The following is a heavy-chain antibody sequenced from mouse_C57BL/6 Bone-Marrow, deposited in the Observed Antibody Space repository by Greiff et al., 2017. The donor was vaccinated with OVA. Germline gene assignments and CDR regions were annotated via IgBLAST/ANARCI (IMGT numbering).Heavy chain of an antibody. Sequence: EVNVVESGGGLVKPGGSLKLSCAASGFTFSSYAMSWVRQTPEKRLEWVATISDGGSYTYYPDNVKGRFTISRDNAKNNLYLQMSHLKSEDTAMYYCARDLVVTTGYYFDYWGQGTTLTVSS. V-gene: IGHV5-4*01. CDR3: ARDLVVTTGYYFDY. CDR1: GFTFSSYA. CDR2: ISDGGSYT. J-gene: IGHJ2*01. D-gene: IGHD2-12*01.